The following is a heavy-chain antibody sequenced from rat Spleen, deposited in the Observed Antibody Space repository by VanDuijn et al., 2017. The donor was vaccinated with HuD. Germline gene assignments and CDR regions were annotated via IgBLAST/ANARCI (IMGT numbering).Heavy chain of an antibody. CDR3: ARPGPGYPFAY. CDR2: INYDGSNT. Sequence: EVELVESGGGLVQPGTSLKLSCVASGFTFSNYGMAWVRQAPTKGLEWVATINYDGSNTYYRDSVKGRFTISRDNAKSTLYLQMDSLRSEDTATYYCARPGPGYPFAYWGRGTLVTVSS. J-gene: IGHJ3*01. D-gene: IGHD1-4*01. CDR1: GFTFSNYG. V-gene: IGHV5-29*01.